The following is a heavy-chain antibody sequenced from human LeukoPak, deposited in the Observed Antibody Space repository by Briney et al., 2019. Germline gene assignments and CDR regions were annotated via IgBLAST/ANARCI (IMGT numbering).Heavy chain of an antibody. J-gene: IGHJ4*02. V-gene: IGHV4-59*01. CDR2: IYYSGST. D-gene: IGHD6-13*01. Sequence: PSETLSLTCTVSGGSISSYYWSWIRQPPGKGLEWIGYIYYSGSTNYNPSLKSRVTISVDTSKNQFSLKLSSVTAADTAVYYCARDPYTGYSSSWRFDYWGQGTLVTVSS. CDR3: ARDPYTGYSSSWRFDY. CDR1: GGSISSYY.